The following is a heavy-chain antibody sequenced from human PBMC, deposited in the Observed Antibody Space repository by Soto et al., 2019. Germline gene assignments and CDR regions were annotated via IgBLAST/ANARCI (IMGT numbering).Heavy chain of an antibody. CDR3: ARDPGGPFWSDPTPINYYMDV. D-gene: IGHD3-3*01. Sequence: ASVKVSCKASGGTFSSYTISWVRQAPGQGLEWMGRIIPILGIANYEQKFQGRVTITADKSTSTAYMELSSLRSEDTAVYYCARDPGGPFWSDPTPINYYMDVWGKGTTVTVSS. J-gene: IGHJ6*03. CDR1: GGTFSSYT. V-gene: IGHV1-69*04. CDR2: IIPILGIA.